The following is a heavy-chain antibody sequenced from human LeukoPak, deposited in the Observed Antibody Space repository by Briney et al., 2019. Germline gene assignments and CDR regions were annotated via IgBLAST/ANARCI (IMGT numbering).Heavy chain of an antibody. V-gene: IGHV4-34*01. D-gene: IGHD3-16*02. CDR1: GGSFSGYY. Sequence: PSETLSLTCAVYGGSFSGYYWRWIRQPPGKGLEWIGEINHSGSTNYNPSLKSRVTISVDTSKNQFSLKLSSVTAAGTAVYYCARLYYVWGSYRFDYWGQGTLVTVSS. CDR2: INHSGST. CDR3: ARLYYVWGSYRFDY. J-gene: IGHJ4*02.